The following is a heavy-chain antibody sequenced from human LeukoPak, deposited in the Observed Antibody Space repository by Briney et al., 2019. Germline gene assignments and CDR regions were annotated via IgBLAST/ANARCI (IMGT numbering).Heavy chain of an antibody. Sequence: SETLSLTCTVSGGPISDFYWSWIRQSPEKGLEWIGNIFYSGNTNYNPSLRSRVTISVDTSKKQFSLRLTSVTAADTAVYYCARLRSGSTPPPPYYYYGLDVWGQGATVTVSS. CDR1: GGPISDFY. CDR3: ARLRSGSTPPPPYYYYGLDV. D-gene: IGHD1-26*01. V-gene: IGHV4-59*01. CDR2: IFYSGNT. J-gene: IGHJ6*02.